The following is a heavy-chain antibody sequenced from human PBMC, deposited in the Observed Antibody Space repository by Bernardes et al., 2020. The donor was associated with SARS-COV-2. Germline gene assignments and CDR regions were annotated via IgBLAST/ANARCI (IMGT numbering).Heavy chain of an antibody. J-gene: IGHJ4*02. CDR1: GCSISILSYY. CDR2: MYYSGSS. CDR3: ARHGGTTVTTNFDY. V-gene: IGHV4-39*01. Sequence: SETLSLTCTVSGCSISILSYYWGWIRPPPGKGLEWIRSMYYSGSSYYNSSLKSRVTMSVDTSKNQFSLRLTSVAAADTAVYYCARHGGTTVTTNFDYWGQGTLVTVSS. D-gene: IGHD4-17*01.